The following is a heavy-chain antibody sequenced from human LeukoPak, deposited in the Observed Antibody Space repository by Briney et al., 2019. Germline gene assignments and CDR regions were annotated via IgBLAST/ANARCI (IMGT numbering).Heavy chain of an antibody. CDR2: IYYSGST. V-gene: IGHV4-39*07. Sequence: SETLSLTCTVSGGSISSSSYYWGWIRQPPGKGLEWIGSIYYSGSTYYNPSLKSRVTISVDTSKNQFSLKLSSVTAADTAVYYCARGRTAGVVPAAYFDYWGQGTLVTVSS. CDR1: GGSISSSSYY. D-gene: IGHD2-2*01. J-gene: IGHJ4*02. CDR3: ARGRTAGVVPAAYFDY.